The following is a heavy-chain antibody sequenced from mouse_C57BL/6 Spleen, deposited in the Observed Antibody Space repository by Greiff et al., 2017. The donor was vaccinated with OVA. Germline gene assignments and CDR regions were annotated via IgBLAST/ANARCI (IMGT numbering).Heavy chain of an antibody. CDR2: IYPGDGDT. V-gene: IGHV1-82*01. D-gene: IGHD2-4*01. J-gene: IGHJ4*01. CDR3: ARGPPYDYDDAMDD. Sequence: VQLQQSGPELVKPGASVKISCKASGYAFSSSWMNWVKQRPGKGLEWIGRIYPGDGDTNYNGKFKGKATLTADKSSSTAYMQLSSLTSEDSAVYFCARGPPYDYDDAMDDWGQGTSVTVSS. CDR1: GYAFSSSW.